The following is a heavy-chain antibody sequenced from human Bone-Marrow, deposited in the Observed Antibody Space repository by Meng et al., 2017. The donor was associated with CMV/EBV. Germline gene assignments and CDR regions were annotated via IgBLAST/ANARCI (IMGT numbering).Heavy chain of an antibody. CDR2: ISSSSSYI. J-gene: IGHJ6*02. V-gene: IGHV3-21*01. CDR3: ARVRRSGSYPAWYYYYGMDV. Sequence: GGSLRLSCAASGFTFSSYEMNWVRQAPGKGLEWVSSISSSSSYIYYADSVKGRFTISRDNAKNSLYLQMNSLRAEDTAVYYCARVRRSGSYPAWYYYYGMDVWGQGTTVTVSS. D-gene: IGHD1-26*01. CDR1: GFTFSSYE.